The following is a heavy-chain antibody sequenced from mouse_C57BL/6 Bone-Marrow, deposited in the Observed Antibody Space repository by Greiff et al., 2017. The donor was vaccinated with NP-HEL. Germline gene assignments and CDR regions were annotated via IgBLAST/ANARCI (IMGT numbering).Heavy chain of an antibody. Sequence: QVHVKQPGAELVKPGASVKLSCKASGYTFTSYWMHWVKQRPGRGLEWIGRIDPNSGGTKYNEKFKSKATLTVDKPSSTAYMQLSSLTSEDSAVYYCARDDDDYDLYYAMDYWGQGTSVTVSS. J-gene: IGHJ4*01. CDR3: ARDDDDYDLYYAMDY. CDR1: GYTFTSYW. D-gene: IGHD2-4*01. CDR2: IDPNSGGT. V-gene: IGHV1-72*01.